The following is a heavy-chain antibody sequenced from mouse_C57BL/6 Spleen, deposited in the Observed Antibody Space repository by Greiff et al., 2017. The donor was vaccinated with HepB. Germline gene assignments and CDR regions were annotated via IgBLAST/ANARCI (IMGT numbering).Heavy chain of an antibody. J-gene: IGHJ3*01. CDR3: ARSDLDSSGYGFAC. CDR1: GYTFTDYY. V-gene: IGHV1-76*01. D-gene: IGHD3-2*02. CDR2: IYPGSGNT. Sequence: QVQLQQSGAELVRPGASVKLSCKASGYTFTDYYINWVKQRPGQGLEWIARIYPGSGNTHYNEKFKGKATLTAEKSSSTAYMQLSSLTSEDSAVYSGARSDLDSSGYGFACWGQVTLVTVS.